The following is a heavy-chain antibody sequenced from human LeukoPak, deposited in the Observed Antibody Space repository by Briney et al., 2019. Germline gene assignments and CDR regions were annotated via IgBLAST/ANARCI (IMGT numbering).Heavy chain of an antibody. CDR1: GGSFSGYY. J-gene: IGHJ6*03. CDR2: INHSGST. V-gene: IGHV4-34*01. Sequence: PSETLSLTCAVYGGSFSGYYWSWIRQPPGKGLEWIGEINHSGSTNYNPSLKSRVTISVDTSKNQFSLKLSSVTAADTAVYYCARGRIAYSYYYYYCMDVWGKGTTVTVSS. D-gene: IGHD2-21*01. CDR3: ARGRIAYSYYYYYCMDV.